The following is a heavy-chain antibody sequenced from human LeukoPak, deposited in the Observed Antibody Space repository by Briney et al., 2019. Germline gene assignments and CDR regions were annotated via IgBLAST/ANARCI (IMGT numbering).Heavy chain of an antibody. V-gene: IGHV1-3*01. CDR2: INAGNGNT. CDR3: ARMTTSHPDPYYFDY. D-gene: IGHD2/OR15-2a*01. Sequence: ASVKVSCKASGYTFTSYAMHRVRQAPGQRLEWMGWINAGNGNTKYSQKFQGRVTITRDTSASTAYMELSSLRSEDTAVYYCARMTTSHPDPYYFDYWGQGTLVTVSS. CDR1: GYTFTSYA. J-gene: IGHJ4*02.